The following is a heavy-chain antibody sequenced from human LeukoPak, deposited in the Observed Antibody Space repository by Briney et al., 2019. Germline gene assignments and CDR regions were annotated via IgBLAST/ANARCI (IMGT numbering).Heavy chain of an antibody. Sequence: LETLSLTCTVSGGSISTSSHYWGWIRQPPGKGLEWIGSIYYSGSTYYNPSLKSRVTISVDTSKNQFSLKLSSVTAADTAVYYCARHFPPYYYDSSGYIDYWGQGTLVTVSS. V-gene: IGHV4-39*01. CDR2: IYYSGST. CDR1: GGSISTSSHY. J-gene: IGHJ4*02. D-gene: IGHD3-22*01. CDR3: ARHFPPYYYDSSGYIDY.